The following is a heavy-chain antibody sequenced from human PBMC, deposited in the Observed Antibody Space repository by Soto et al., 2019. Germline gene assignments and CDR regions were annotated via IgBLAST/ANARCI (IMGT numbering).Heavy chain of an antibody. J-gene: IGHJ4*02. CDR2: TYYRSKWYH. Sequence: SQTLSLTCAISGDSVSSNSAAWDWIRQSPSRGLEWLGRTYYRSKWYHDYAVSVKSRITINPDPSKNQFSLQLNSVTPEDSAVYYCARDGSTSSFYFDYWGQGTLVTVSS. V-gene: IGHV6-1*01. D-gene: IGHD2-2*01. CDR3: ARDGSTSSFYFDY. CDR1: GDSVSSNSAA.